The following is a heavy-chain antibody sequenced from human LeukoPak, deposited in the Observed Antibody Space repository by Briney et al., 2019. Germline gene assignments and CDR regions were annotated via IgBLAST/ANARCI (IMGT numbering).Heavy chain of an antibody. J-gene: IGHJ5*02. V-gene: IGHV4-31*03. Sequence: SETLSLTCTASGGSISSGGYYWSWIRQHPGKGLEWIGYIYYSGSTYYNPSLKSRVTISVDTSKNQFSLKLSSVTAADTAVYYCARGTGFPFGELSWFDPWGQGTLVTVSS. CDR3: ARGTGFPFGELSWFDP. CDR2: IYYSGST. D-gene: IGHD3-10*01. CDR1: GGSISSGGYY.